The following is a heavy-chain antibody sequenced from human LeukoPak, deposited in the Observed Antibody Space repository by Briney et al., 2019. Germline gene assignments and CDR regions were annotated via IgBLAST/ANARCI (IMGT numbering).Heavy chain of an antibody. CDR2: ISTRSSYI. CDR3: ARVPGLYNELRGDY. J-gene: IGHJ4*02. CDR1: GFAFSDYT. V-gene: IGHV3-21*01. Sequence: GGSLRLSCAASGFAFSDYTMYWVRRAPGKGLQWISSISTRSSYISYADSVRGRFTISRDNANNSLFLHMNNLRVEDTAVYYCARVPGLYNELRGDYWGQGSQVIVSS. D-gene: IGHD3-10*01.